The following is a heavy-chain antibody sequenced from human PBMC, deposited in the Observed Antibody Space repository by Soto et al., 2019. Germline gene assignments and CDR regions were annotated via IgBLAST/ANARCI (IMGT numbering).Heavy chain of an antibody. Sequence: GASVKVSCKASGYTFTSYGISWVRQAPGQGLEWMGWISAYNGNTNYAQKLQGRVTMTTDTSTSTAYMELGSLRSDDTAVYYCARRTTVNTTPQYYYYYYGMDVWGQGTTVTVSS. CDR1: GYTFTSYG. J-gene: IGHJ6*02. CDR2: ISAYNGNT. CDR3: ARRTTVNTTPQYYYYYYGMDV. V-gene: IGHV1-18*04. D-gene: IGHD4-4*01.